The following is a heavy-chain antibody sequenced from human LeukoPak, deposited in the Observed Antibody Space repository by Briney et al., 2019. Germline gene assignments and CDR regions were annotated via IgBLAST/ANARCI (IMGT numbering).Heavy chain of an antibody. CDR1: GSIFIDYW. CDR2: IFAGDSDI. CDR3: VRHGLKGCSGGRCFTSFYYYGPDV. D-gene: IGHD2-15*01. Sequence: GASLQISCEGSGSIFIDYWIGWVRPLPGKGLEGMGVIFAGDSDIKDSPSFQGQATISADNSICTAYLQWSSLTASDTAMYYCVRHGLKGCSGGRCFTSFYYYGPDVWGQGSTVTVSS. V-gene: IGHV5-51*01. J-gene: IGHJ6*02.